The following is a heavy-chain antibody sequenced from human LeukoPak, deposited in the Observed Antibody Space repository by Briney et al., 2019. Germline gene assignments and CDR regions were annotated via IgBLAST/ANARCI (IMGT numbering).Heavy chain of an antibody. V-gene: IGHV1-18*01. Sequence: ASVKVSCKASGYTFTSYGISWVRQAPGQGLEWMGWISAYNGSTNYAQKLQGRVTMTTDTSTSTAYMELRSLRSDDTAVYYCARDRITMIVVPEDDAFDIWGQGTMVTVSS. CDR1: GYTFTSYG. D-gene: IGHD3-22*01. CDR2: ISAYNGST. CDR3: ARDRITMIVVPEDDAFDI. J-gene: IGHJ3*02.